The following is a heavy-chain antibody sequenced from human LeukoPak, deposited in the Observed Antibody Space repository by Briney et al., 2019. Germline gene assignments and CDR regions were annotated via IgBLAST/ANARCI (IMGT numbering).Heavy chain of an antibody. CDR1: GFTSSSYA. Sequence: PGRSPRLSCAASGFTSSSYAMHWVRQAPGKGLEWVAVISYDGSNKYYADSVKGRFTISRDNSKNTLYLQMNSLRAEDTAVYYCAREMGDVVVPATIPDYWGQGTLVTVSS. D-gene: IGHD2-2*01. CDR3: AREMGDVVVPATIPDY. V-gene: IGHV3-30-3*01. J-gene: IGHJ4*02. CDR2: ISYDGSNK.